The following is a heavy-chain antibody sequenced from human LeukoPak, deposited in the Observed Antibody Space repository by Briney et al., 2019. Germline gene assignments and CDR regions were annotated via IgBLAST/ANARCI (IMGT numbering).Heavy chain of an antibody. J-gene: IGHJ4*02. CDR3: AHGAMYQLDY. CDR1: GFSFSSHG. Sequence: GGSLRLSCAASGFSFSSHGMSWVRQAPGKGLEWVSGIIGGAGSTYYADSVKGRFTITGDNSKNTLFLQMNSLRAEDTAVYYCAHGAMYQLDYWGQGTLVTVSS. D-gene: IGHD2-2*01. CDR2: IIGGAGST. V-gene: IGHV3-23*01.